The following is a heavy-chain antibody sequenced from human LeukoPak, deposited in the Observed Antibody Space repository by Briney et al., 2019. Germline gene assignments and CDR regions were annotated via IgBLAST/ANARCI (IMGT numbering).Heavy chain of an antibody. J-gene: IGHJ4*02. Sequence: PGGSLRLSCAASGFTFRNYLMSWVRQAPGKGLEWVSSIRSSGDGTFYTDSVRGRFSISRDNSKNTLYLQMNSLTAEDTAVYYCARRDNYGGDVNYFASWGQGTLVTVSS. CDR2: IRSSGDGT. V-gene: IGHV3-23*01. CDR1: GFTFRNYL. CDR3: ARRDNYGGDVNYFAS. D-gene: IGHD2-21*02.